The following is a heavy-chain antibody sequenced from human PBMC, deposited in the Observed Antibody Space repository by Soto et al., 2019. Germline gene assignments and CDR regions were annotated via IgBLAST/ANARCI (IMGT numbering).Heavy chain of an antibody. CDR2: INKDGSQK. CDR1: VCTLMNCL. CDR3: LSELGLDY. J-gene: IGHJ4*01. V-gene: IGHV3-7*03. D-gene: IGHD7-27*01. Sequence: VVSRRRSCSSSVCTLMNCLMTLVRQAPGKGLEWVANINKDGSQKNYVDSVKCRFTIARDNGQNSLSLQINSLRVEDTAVYYSLSELGLDYWG.